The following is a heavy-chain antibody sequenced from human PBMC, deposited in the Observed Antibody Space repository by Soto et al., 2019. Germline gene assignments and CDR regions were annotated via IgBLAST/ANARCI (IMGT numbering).Heavy chain of an antibody. CDR3: ANSRSVSGCPRGLPAY. Sequence: SETLSLTCTVSGGSISSSSYYWGWIRQPPGKGLEWIGSIYYSGSTYYNPSLKSRVTISVDTSKNQFSLKLSSVTAADTAVYYCANSRSVSGCPRGLPAYCGQGTLVPVSS. CDR1: GGSISSSSYY. J-gene: IGHJ1*01. CDR2: IYYSGST. D-gene: IGHD6-19*01. V-gene: IGHV4-39*01.